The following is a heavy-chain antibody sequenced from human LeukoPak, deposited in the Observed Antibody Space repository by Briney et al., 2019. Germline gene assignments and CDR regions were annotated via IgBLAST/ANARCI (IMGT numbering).Heavy chain of an antibody. CDR3: ARHGSDWAFDF. CDR2: LYYNGSP. D-gene: IGHD6-19*01. J-gene: IGHJ4*02. CDR1: GGSVSSGTYY. V-gene: IGHV4-61*01. Sequence: PSETLSLTCTVSGGSVSSGTYYWSWIRQSPGTGLEWIAYLYYNGSPNDNPSLRSRVTISIDTSKNQFSLKLSSVTAADTAVYYCARHGSDWAFDFWGRGTLVTVSS.